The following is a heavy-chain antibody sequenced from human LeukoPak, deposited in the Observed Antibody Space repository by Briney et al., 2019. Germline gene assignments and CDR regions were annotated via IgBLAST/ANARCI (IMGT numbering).Heavy chain of an antibody. V-gene: IGHV3-48*01. CDR1: GFTFRTFN. Sequence: PGGSLRLSCTASGFTFRTFNMHWVRQAPGKGLEWVSYISSSGSTIYYADSVKGRFTTSRDNAKNSLYLQMNSLRPEDTALYYCAKDGASSGSTWYYFHYWGQGTLVTVSS. CDR2: ISSSGSTI. CDR3: AKDGASSGSTWYYFHY. J-gene: IGHJ4*02. D-gene: IGHD5-18*01.